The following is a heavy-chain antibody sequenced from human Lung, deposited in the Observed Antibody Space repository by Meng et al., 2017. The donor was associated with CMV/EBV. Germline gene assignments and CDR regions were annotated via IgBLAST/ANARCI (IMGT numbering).Heavy chain of an antibody. CDR3: ASFPPPGKQWLVTDY. D-gene: IGHD6-19*01. J-gene: IGHJ4*02. V-gene: IGHV4-4*02. CDR1: GGSISSSNW. CDR2: IYHNGST. Sequence: QLQLQGSGPGLGKPSGTLSLTCAVSGGSISSSNWWSWVRQPPGKGLEWIGEIYHNGSTNYNPSLKSRVTISVDKSKNQFSLKLSSVTAADTAVYYCASFPPPGKQWLVTDYWGQGTLVTVSS.